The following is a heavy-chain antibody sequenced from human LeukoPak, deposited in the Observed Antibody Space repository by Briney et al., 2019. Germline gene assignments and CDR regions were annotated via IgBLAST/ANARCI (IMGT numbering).Heavy chain of an antibody. Sequence: SVKVSCKASGGTFSSYAISWVRQAPGQGLEWMGRIIPILGIANYAQKFQGRVTITADKSTSTAYMEPSSLRSEDTAVYYCENPRYDSSGYYDYWGQGTLVTVSS. J-gene: IGHJ4*02. CDR1: GGTFSSYA. V-gene: IGHV1-69*04. CDR2: IIPILGIA. D-gene: IGHD3-22*01. CDR3: ENPRYDSSGYYDY.